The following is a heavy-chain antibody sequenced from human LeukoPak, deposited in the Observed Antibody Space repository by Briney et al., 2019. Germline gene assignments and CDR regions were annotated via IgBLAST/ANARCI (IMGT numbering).Heavy chain of an antibody. D-gene: IGHD4-23*01. CDR3: AKPTGGNQYDAFDI. J-gene: IGHJ3*02. Sequence: GSLRLSCAASGFTFSNYWMHWVRQAPGKGLEWVAFIRYDGSNKYYADSVKGRFTISRDNSKNTLYLQMNSLRAEDTAVYFCAKPTGGNQYDAFDIWGQGTMVTVSS. V-gene: IGHV3-30*02. CDR2: IRYDGSNK. CDR1: GFTFSNYW.